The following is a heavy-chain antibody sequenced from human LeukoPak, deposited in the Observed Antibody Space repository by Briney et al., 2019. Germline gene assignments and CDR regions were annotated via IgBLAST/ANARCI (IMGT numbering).Heavy chain of an antibody. Sequence: QTGGSLRLSCAASGFTFSSYAMSWVRQAPGKAPEWVSGISGSGGSTYSADSVKGRFTISRDNSKNTLYLQMNSLSAEDTAVYYCARCLNWYDYGVLGYYGMDVWGQGTTVTVSS. J-gene: IGHJ6*02. CDR3: ARCLNWYDYGVLGYYGMDV. V-gene: IGHV3-23*01. CDR2: ISGSGGST. D-gene: IGHD4-17*01. CDR1: GFTFSSYA.